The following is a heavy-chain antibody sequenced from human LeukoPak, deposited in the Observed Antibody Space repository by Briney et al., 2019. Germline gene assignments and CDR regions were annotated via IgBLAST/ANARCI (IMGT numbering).Heavy chain of an antibody. J-gene: IGHJ4*02. D-gene: IGHD2-15*01. CDR1: GFTVSSNY. V-gene: IGHV3-66*01. Sequence: PGGSLRLSCAASGFTVSSNYMSWVRQAPGKGLEWVSVIYSGGSTYYADSVKGRFTISRDNSKNTLYLQMNSLRAEDTAVYYCARDRCGGSCYEGDYWGQGTLVTVSS. CDR3: ARDRCGGSCYEGDY. CDR2: IYSGGST.